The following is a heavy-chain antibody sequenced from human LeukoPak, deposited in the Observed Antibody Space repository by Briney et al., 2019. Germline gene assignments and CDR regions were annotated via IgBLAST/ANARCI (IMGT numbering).Heavy chain of an antibody. CDR2: IYTSGST. D-gene: IGHD3-22*01. V-gene: IGHV4-61*02. Sequence: SETLSLTCTVSGGSISSGLYYWSWIRQPAGKGLEWIGRIYTSGSTNYNPSLKSRVTISLDTSKNQFSLKLSSVTAADTAVYYCARSPYYYDSSGYLYYFDYWGQGTLVTVSS. J-gene: IGHJ4*02. CDR3: ARSPYYYDSSGYLYYFDY. CDR1: GGSISSGLYY.